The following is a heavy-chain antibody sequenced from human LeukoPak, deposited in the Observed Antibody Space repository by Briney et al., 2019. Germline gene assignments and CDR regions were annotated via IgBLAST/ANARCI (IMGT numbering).Heavy chain of an antibody. CDR1: GFTFSSCA. CDR2: FSCSGGST. CDR3: AKVGGIVVVPAASLDAFDI. J-gene: IGHJ3*02. Sequence: TGGSLRLSCAPSGFTFSSCAMSWVRHAPGKGLEWVSAFSCSGGSTYYADSVKGRFTISRDNSKNTLYLQMNSLRAEDTAVYYCAKVGGIVVVPAASLDAFDIWGQGTMVTVSS. D-gene: IGHD2-2*01. V-gene: IGHV3-23*01.